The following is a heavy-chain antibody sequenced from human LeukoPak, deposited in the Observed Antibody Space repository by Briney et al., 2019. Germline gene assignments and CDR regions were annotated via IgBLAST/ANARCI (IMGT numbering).Heavy chain of an antibody. CDR3: TSNSGWLLDAFDV. J-gene: IGHJ3*01. Sequence: ASVKVSCKASGYTFTNYAMHWVRQAPGQRLEWMGWINAGNGNTKYSQYFQGRVTITRDTSASITYMELASLRSEDTAVYYCTSNSGWLLDAFDVWGQGTMVTVSS. CDR1: GYTFTNYA. CDR2: INAGNGNT. D-gene: IGHD6-19*01. V-gene: IGHV1-3*01.